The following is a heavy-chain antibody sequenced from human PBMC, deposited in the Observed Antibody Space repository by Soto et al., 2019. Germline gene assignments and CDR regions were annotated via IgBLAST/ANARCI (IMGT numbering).Heavy chain of an antibody. CDR2: ISAYNGNT. V-gene: IGHV1-18*01. D-gene: IGHD2-21*02. Sequence: QVQLVQSGAEVKKPGASVKVSCKASGYTFTSYGISWVRQAPGQGLEWMGWISAYNGNTNYAQKLQGRVTMTTDTSTSTAYMELRSLRSDDTAVYYCASSSQITLAYCGGDCYSFDYWGQGTLVTVSS. J-gene: IGHJ4*02. CDR3: ASSSQITLAYCGGDCYSFDY. CDR1: GYTFTSYG.